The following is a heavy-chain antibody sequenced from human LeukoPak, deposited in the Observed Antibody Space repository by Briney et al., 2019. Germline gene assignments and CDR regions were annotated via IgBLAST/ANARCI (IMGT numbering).Heavy chain of an antibody. CDR3: ARVDNGGYYPYYHYYDLDV. CDR2: IKQDGSEK. Sequence: GGSLRLSCAASGFTFSSYWMSWVRQAPGKGREWVANIKQDGSEKYYVDSVQGRFTISRDNAKNPQYLQMNSLRAEDTAVYYCARVDNGGYYPYYHYYDLDVWGQGTTVTVSS. CDR1: GFTFSSYW. J-gene: IGHJ6*02. D-gene: IGHD3-22*01. V-gene: IGHV3-7*04.